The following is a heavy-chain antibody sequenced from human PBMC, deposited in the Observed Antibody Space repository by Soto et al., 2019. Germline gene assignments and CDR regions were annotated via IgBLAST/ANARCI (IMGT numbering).Heavy chain of an antibody. D-gene: IGHD1-26*01. V-gene: IGHV3-30*18. CDR1: GFTFSSYG. CDR2: ISYDGSNK. Sequence: GGSLRLSCAASGFTFSSYGMHWVRQAPGKGLEWVAVISYDGSNKYYANSVKGRFNISRDNSKNTLYLQMNSLRAEDTAVYYCAKVAPPVKWELLSPFDYWGQGTLVTVSS. CDR3: AKVAPPVKWELLSPFDY. J-gene: IGHJ4*02.